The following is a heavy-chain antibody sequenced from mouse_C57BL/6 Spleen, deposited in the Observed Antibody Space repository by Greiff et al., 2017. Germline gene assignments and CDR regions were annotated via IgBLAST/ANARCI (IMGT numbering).Heavy chain of an antibody. J-gene: IGHJ3*01. CDR2: IYPGSGST. CDR3: AVYGSSPAWFAD. V-gene: IGHV1-55*01. D-gene: IGHD1-1*01. CDR1: GYTFTSYW. Sequence: QVQLQQPGAELVKPGASVKMSCKASGYTFTSYWITWVKQRPGQGLEWIGDIYPGSGSTNYNEKFKSKATLTVDTSSSTAYMQLSSLTSEDSAVYYCAVYGSSPAWFADWGQGTLVTVSA.